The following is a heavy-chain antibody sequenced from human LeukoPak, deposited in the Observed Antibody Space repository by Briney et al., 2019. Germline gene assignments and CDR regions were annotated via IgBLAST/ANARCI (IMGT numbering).Heavy chain of an antibody. V-gene: IGHV3-72*01. Sequence: GGSLRLSCAASGFTLSDHYIDWVRQAPGKGLEWVGRSSHKADSYTTEYAASVKGRFTISRDDSKNSLYLQMNSLKIEDTALYHCTRGYSGASVYAFDIWGQGTMVTVSS. CDR3: TRGYSGASVYAFDI. J-gene: IGHJ3*02. D-gene: IGHD5-12*01. CDR1: GFTLSDHY. CDR2: SSHKADSYTT.